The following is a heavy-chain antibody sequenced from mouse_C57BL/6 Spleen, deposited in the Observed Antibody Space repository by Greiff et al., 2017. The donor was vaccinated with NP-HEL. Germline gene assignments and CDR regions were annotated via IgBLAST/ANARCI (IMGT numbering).Heavy chain of an antibody. CDR3: AREALNWAWFAY. D-gene: IGHD4-1*02. Sequence: EVQVVESGGDLVKPGGSLKLSCAASGFTFSSYGMSWVRQTPDKRLEWVATISSGGSYTYYPDSVKGRFTISRDNAKNTLYLQMSSLKSEDTAMYYCAREALNWAWFAYWGQGTLVTVSA. CDR2: ISSGGSYT. CDR1: GFTFSSYG. V-gene: IGHV5-6*01. J-gene: IGHJ3*01.